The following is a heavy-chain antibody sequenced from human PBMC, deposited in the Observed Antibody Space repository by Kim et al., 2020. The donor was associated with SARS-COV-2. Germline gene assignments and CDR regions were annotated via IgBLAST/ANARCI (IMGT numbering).Heavy chain of an antibody. CDR1: GFTFSDYA. D-gene: IGHD3-16*01. V-gene: IGHV3-23*01. J-gene: IGHJ4*02. CDR3: AKPLIWPYAVDS. Sequence: GGSLRLSCVGSGFTFSDYAMSWVRQAPGKGLEWVSGIRGSGENTYYADSVKGRFTISRDNSKNTLYLQMDSLTAEDTAVYYCAKPLIWPYAVDSWGQGTLVTFSS. CDR2: IRGSGENT.